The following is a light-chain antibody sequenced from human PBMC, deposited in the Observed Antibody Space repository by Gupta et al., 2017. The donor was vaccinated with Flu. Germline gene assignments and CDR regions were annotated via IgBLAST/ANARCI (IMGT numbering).Light chain of an antibody. V-gene: IGLV3-21*02. CDR3: PVWDSPRDLLV. Sequence: QTTTTPGGATYVGSKNVVWSHQHPGQAPMLLGDEDSSRPSGVPERFSGSNYGTTATLSISRVQAGDEADYYFPVWDSPRDLLVFGGGTKLTVL. J-gene: IGLJ3*02. CDR1: YVGSKN. CDR2: EDS.